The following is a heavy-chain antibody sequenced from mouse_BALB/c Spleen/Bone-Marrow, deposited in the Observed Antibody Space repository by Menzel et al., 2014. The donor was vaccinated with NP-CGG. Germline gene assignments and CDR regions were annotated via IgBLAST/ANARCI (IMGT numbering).Heavy chain of an antibody. V-gene: IGHV1S135*01. CDR2: IDPYNGGT. D-gene: IGHD4-1*01. CDR3: ARIGIGNIGGAY. Sequence: VQLKESGPELVKPGASVKVSCKASGYAFTSYNMYWVKQSHGKSLEWIGYIDPYNGGTSYNQKFKGKATLTVDKSSSTAYMHLNSLTSEDSAVYYCARIGIGNIGGAYWGQGTLVTVSA. J-gene: IGHJ3*01. CDR1: GYAFTSYN.